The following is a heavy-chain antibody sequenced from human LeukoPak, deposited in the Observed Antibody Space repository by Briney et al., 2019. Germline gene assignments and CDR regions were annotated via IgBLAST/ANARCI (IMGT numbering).Heavy chain of an antibody. V-gene: IGHV4-59*08. J-gene: IGHJ5*02. CDR3: ARLNNYGDYGS. Sequence: SETLSLTCTVSGGSISSYYWSWIRQPPGKGLEWIGYIYYSGSTNYNPSLKSRVTISVDTSKNQFSLKLSSVPAADTAVYYCARLNNYGDYGSWGQGTPVTVSS. CDR2: IYYSGST. CDR1: GGSISSYY. D-gene: IGHD4-17*01.